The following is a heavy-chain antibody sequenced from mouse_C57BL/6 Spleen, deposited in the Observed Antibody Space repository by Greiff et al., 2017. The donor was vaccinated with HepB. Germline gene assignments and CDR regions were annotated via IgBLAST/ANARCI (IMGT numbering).Heavy chain of an antibody. D-gene: IGHD3-2*02. CDR2: IDPSDSYT. Sequence: VKLQQSGAELVMPGASVKLSCKASGYTFTSYWMHWVKQRPGQGLEWIGEIDPSDSYTNYNQKFKGKSTLTVDKSSSTAYMQLSSLTSEDSAVYYCARAAQAPFAYWGQGTLVTVSA. CDR1: GYTFTSYW. CDR3: ARAAQAPFAY. J-gene: IGHJ3*01. V-gene: IGHV1-69*01.